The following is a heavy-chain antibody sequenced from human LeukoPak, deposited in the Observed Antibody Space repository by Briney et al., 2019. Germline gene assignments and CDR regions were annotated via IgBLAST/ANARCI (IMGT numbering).Heavy chain of an antibody. J-gene: IGHJ4*02. D-gene: IGHD2-15*01. V-gene: IGHV3-23*01. Sequence: GGSLRLSCAASGFTFSNYAMSWVRQAPGKGLEWVSAIVPSGGNTFYAVSVKGQFTISRDNSKNTLYLQMSSLRAEDTAIYYCAKAMVVAYYFDHWGQGTLVSVSS. CDR3: AKAMVVAYYFDH. CDR1: GFTFSNYA. CDR2: IVPSGGNT.